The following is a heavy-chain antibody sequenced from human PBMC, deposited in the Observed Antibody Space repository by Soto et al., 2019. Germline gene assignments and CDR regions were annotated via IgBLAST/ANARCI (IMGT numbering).Heavy chain of an antibody. Sequence: GGSLRLSCAASGFTFSSYWMSWVRQAPGKGLEWVANIKQDGSEKYYVDSVKGRFTISRDDARNSLYLQMNSLRAEDTAVYYCARKYYPDSSGYYSPYVWGQGTTVTVSS. CDR1: GFTFSSYW. V-gene: IGHV3-7*03. CDR3: ARKYYPDSSGYYSPYV. CDR2: IKQDGSEK. D-gene: IGHD3-22*01. J-gene: IGHJ6*02.